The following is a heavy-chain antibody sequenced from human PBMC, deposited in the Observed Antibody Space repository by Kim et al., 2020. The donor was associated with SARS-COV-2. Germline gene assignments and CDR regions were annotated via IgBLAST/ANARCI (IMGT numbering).Heavy chain of an antibody. D-gene: IGHD6-19*01. CDR1: GFTFSSYE. CDR2: ISSSGSTI. Sequence: GGSLRLSCAASGFTFSSYEMNWVRQAPGKGLEWVSYISSSGSTIYYADSVKGRFTISRDNAKNSLYLQMNSLRAEDTAVYYCARDSRFAAVAGSYFDYWGQGTLVTVSS. V-gene: IGHV3-48*03. CDR3: ARDSRFAAVAGSYFDY. J-gene: IGHJ4*02.